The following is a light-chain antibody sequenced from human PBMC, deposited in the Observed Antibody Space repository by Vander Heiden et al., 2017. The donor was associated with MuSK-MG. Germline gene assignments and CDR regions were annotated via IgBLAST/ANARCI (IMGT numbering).Light chain of an antibody. V-gene: IGKV1-39*01. J-gene: IGKJ2*01. Sequence: DIQSTQSPSSLSASVADRVTITCRASQSISSYLNRYQQKPRKAPKLLMYAASSLQSGVPSRFRGSGSVTAFTLTIRSMQPADFPTYSCLQTDSTPYTFGQGTKLEIK. CDR1: QSISSY. CDR3: LQTDSTPYT. CDR2: AAS.